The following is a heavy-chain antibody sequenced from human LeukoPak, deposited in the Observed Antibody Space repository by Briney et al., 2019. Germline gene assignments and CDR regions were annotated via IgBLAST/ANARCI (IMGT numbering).Heavy chain of an antibody. J-gene: IGHJ1*01. CDR1: GYTFTSYD. Sequence: GASVKVSCKASGYTFTSYDINWVRQATGQGLEWMGWMNPNSGNTGYAQKFQGRVTMTRNTSISTAYMELNSLRPEDTAVYYCANTLGVFAREYFHHWGQGTPVTVSS. CDR2: MNPNSGNT. D-gene: IGHD3-10*01. V-gene: IGHV1-8*01. CDR3: ANTLGVFAREYFHH.